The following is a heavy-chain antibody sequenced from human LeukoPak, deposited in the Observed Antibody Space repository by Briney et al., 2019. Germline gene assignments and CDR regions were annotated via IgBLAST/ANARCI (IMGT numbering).Heavy chain of an antibody. CDR3: ARDHYFDN. J-gene: IGHJ3*02. D-gene: IGHD3-10*01. CDR2: IRDYKGNT. Sequence: GASVKVSCKASGYTFTSYGISWVRQAPGQGLEWMGWIRDYKGNTNYAQKLQSKDTMTTDTSTSTAYMELRSLRSDGAAVNYCARDHYFDNWGQGTMVTVSS. V-gene: IGHV1-18*01. CDR1: GYTFTSYG.